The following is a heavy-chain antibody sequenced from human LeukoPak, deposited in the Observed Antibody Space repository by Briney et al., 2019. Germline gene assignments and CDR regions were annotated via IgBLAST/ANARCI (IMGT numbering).Heavy chain of an antibody. CDR3: ARGRSSRRYYYYYYMDV. D-gene: IGHD6-19*01. V-gene: IGHV4-34*01. Sequence: PSETLSLTCAVYGGSFSGYYWSWIRQPPGKGLEWMGEINHIGSTNYNPSLKSRVTISVDTSKNQFSLKLSSVTAADTAVYYCARGRSSRRYYYYYYMDVWGKGTTVTVSS. J-gene: IGHJ6*03. CDR2: INHIGST. CDR1: GGSFSGYY.